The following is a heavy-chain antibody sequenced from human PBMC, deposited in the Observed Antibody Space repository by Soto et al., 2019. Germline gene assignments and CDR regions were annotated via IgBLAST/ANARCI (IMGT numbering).Heavy chain of an antibody. CDR2: ISYDGSNK. Sequence: GGSLRLSCAASGFTFSSYAMHWVRQAPGKGLEWVAVISYDGSNKYYADSVKGRFTISRDNSKNTLYLQMNSLRAEDTAVYYCARDFTASSRNYYYGMDVWGQGTTVTVSS. V-gene: IGHV3-30-3*01. CDR1: GFTFSSYA. J-gene: IGHJ6*02. D-gene: IGHD6-13*01. CDR3: ARDFTASSRNYYYGMDV.